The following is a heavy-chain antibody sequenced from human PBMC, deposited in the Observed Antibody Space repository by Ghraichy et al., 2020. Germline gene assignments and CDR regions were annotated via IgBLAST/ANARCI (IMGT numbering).Heavy chain of an antibody. J-gene: IGHJ5*02. CDR1: GYTFTSYG. Sequence: ASVKVSCKASGYTFTSYGISWVRQAPGQGLEWMGWISAYNGNTNYAQKLQGRVTMTTDTSTSTAYMELRSLRSDDTAVYYCARDLEIVVVPAAPENWFDPWGQGTLVTVSS. CDR2: ISAYNGNT. CDR3: ARDLEIVVVPAAPENWFDP. D-gene: IGHD2-2*01. V-gene: IGHV1-18*01.